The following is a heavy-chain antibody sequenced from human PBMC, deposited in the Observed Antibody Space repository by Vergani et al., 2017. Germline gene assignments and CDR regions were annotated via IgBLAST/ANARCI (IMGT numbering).Heavy chain of an antibody. V-gene: IGHV4-38-2*02. CDR3: ARGRYMTTVTRFDY. CDR1: GYSISSGYY. Sequence: QVQLQESGPGLLKPSETLSLTCTVSGYSISSGYYWGWIRQPPGKGLEWIGSISHSGYTFYSPSLKSRVSMSVDTSKNQFSLRVHSVTAADTAVYYCARGRYMTTVTRFDYWGQGTLVTVSS. J-gene: IGHJ4*02. CDR2: ISHSGYT. D-gene: IGHD4-17*01.